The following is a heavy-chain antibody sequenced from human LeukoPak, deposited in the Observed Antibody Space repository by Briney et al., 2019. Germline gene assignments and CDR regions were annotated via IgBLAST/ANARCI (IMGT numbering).Heavy chain of an antibody. J-gene: IGHJ4*02. V-gene: IGHV3-23*01. D-gene: IGHD6-19*01. Sequence: GGSLRLSCAASGFTFSSYAMHWVRQALGKSLEWVSGIGGSGSRTYYADSVKGRFTISRDNSKNTLYLQMNSLRAEDTAIYYCAKKYGVTVYGSGLNYFDYWGQGTLVTVSS. CDR2: IGGSGSRT. CDR1: GFTFSSYA. CDR3: AKKYGVTVYGSGLNYFDY.